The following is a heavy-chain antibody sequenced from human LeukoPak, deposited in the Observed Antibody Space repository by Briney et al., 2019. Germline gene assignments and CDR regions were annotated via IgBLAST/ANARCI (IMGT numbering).Heavy chain of an antibody. Sequence: PGGSLRLSCAASGFTFSSYAMRWVRQAPGKGLEWVSAISGSGGSTYYADSVKGRFTISRDNSKNTLYLQMNSLRAEDTAVYYCAKDQGLLWFGELSPSDYWGQGTLVTVSS. CDR2: ISGSGGST. J-gene: IGHJ4*02. CDR1: GFTFSSYA. D-gene: IGHD3-10*01. V-gene: IGHV3-23*01. CDR3: AKDQGLLWFGELSPSDY.